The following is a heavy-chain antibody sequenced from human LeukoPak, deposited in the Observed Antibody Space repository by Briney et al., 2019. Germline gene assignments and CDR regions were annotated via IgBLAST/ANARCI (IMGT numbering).Heavy chain of an antibody. CDR3: ARWGSGSPTHFDY. CDR1: GYSFTSYY. V-gene: IGHV5-51*01. J-gene: IGHJ4*02. Sequence: GESLKISCKGSGYSFTSYYIGWVRQMPGKGLEWMGIIYPGDSDTRYSPSFQGQVTISADKSISTAYLQWSSLKASDAAIYYCARWGSGSPTHFDYWGQGILVTVSS. CDR2: IYPGDSDT. D-gene: IGHD3-10*01.